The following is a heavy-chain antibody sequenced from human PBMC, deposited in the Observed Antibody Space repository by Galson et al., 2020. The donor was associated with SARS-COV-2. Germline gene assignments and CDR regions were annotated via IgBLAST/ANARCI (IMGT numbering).Heavy chain of an antibody. CDR2: ISSSSSCI. Sequence: GESLKISCAASGFTFSSYSMNWVRQAPGKGLEWVSSISSSSSCIYYADSVKGRFTISRDNAKNSLYLQMNSLRAEDTAVYYCARRRIAGAYYYYYYMDVWGKGTTVTVSS. V-gene: IGHV3-21*01. CDR3: ARRRIAGAYYYYYYMDV. J-gene: IGHJ6*03. CDR1: GFTFSSYS. D-gene: IGHD6-19*01.